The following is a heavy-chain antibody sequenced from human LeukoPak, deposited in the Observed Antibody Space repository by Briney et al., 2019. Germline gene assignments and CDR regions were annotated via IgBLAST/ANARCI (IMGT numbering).Heavy chain of an antibody. CDR1: GFTFSSYS. D-gene: IGHD1-26*01. CDR3: AKFTIVGATWDAFDI. CDR2: ISSSSSYI. V-gene: IGHV3-21*01. Sequence: GGSLRLSCAASGFTFSSYSMNWVRQAPGKGLEWVSSISSSSSYIYYADSVKGRFTISRDNAKNSLYLQMNSLRAEDTAVYYCAKFTIVGATWDAFDIWGQGTMVTVSS. J-gene: IGHJ3*02.